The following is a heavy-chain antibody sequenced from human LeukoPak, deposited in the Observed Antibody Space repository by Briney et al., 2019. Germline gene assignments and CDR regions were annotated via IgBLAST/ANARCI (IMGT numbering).Heavy chain of an antibody. D-gene: IGHD4-23*01. CDR2: ISYDGSNK. CDR1: GFTFSSYG. V-gene: IGHV3-30-3*01. CDR3: TRGTNDYGGIERKKPFDN. J-gene: IGHJ4*02. Sequence: GALRLSCAASGFTFSSYGMHWVRQAPGKGLEWVAVISYDGSNKYYVDSVKGRFTISRDNSKNTLYLQMSSLRAEDTAVYYCTRGTNDYGGIERKKPFDNWGQGTLVTVSS.